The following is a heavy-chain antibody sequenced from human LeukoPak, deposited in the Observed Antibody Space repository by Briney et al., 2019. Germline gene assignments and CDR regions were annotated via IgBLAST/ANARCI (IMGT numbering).Heavy chain of an antibody. V-gene: IGHV1-2*02. CDR2: INPNSGGT. J-gene: IGHJ3*02. D-gene: IGHD2-2*01. Sequence: GASVKVSCKASGYTFTGYYMHWVRQAPGQGLEWMGWINPNSGGTNYAQKFQGRVTMTRDTSISTAYMELSRLRSDDTAVYYCARVREGDCSSTSCYPDAFDIWGQGTMVTVSS. CDR3: ARVREGDCSSTSCYPDAFDI. CDR1: GYTFTGYY.